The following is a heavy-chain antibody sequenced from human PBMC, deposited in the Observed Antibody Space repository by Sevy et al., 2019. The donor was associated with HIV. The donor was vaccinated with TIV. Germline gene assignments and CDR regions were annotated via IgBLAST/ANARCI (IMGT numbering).Heavy chain of an antibody. J-gene: IGHJ5*02. V-gene: IGHV2-5*01. Sequence: SGPTLVKPTQTLTLTCTFSGFSLGTSGVGVGWIRQPPGKALEWLALIYWNDDKRYSPSLKSRLTITKDTSKNQVVLTMTNMDPVDTATYYCARHRKTTSSYYYDSSENWFDPWGQGTLVTVSS. CDR3: ARHRKTTSSYYYDSSENWFDP. CDR1: GFSLGTSGVG. CDR2: IYWNDDK. D-gene: IGHD3-22*01.